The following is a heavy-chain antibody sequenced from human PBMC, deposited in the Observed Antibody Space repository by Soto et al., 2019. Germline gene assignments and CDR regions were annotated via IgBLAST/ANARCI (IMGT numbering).Heavy chain of an antibody. CDR2: IYYSGST. D-gene: IGHD5-18*01. CDR3: ARYTAMVTARKYYFDY. Sequence: PSETLSLTCTVSGGSISSSSYYWGWIRQPPGKGLEWIGSIYYSGSTYYNPSLKSRVTISVDTSKNQFSLKLSSVTAADTAVYYCARYTAMVTARKYYFDYWGQGTLVTAPQ. V-gene: IGHV4-39*07. J-gene: IGHJ4*02. CDR1: GGSISSSSYY.